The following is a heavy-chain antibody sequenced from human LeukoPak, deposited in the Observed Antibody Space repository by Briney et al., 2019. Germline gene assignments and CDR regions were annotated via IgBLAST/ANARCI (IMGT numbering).Heavy chain of an antibody. Sequence: SETLSLTCAVYGGSLNNYFWTWIRQPPEKGLEWIGEIHHSGSTSYNPSLMSRVTMSVDTSKNQFSLRLISVTAADTAVYYCVRRVGYDDGWGYYYRYMDVWGKGTTVTISS. CDR3: VRRVGYDDGWGYYYRYMDV. V-gene: IGHV4-34*01. CDR2: IHHSGST. D-gene: IGHD5-24*01. J-gene: IGHJ6*03. CDR1: GGSLNNYF.